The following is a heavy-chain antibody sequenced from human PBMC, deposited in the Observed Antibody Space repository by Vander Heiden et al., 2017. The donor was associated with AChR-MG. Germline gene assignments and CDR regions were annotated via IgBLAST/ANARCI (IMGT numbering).Heavy chain of an antibody. Sequence: QVQLQESGPGLVKPSGTLSLTCAVPGGSISSSNWWSWVRQPPGKGLEWIGEIYHSGSTNYNPSLKSRVTISVDKSKNQFSLKLSSVTAADTAVYYCASGLDPSADYYYYMDVWGKGTTVTVSS. CDR3: ASGLDPSADYYYYMDV. D-gene: IGHD1-1*01. CDR1: GGSISSSNW. V-gene: IGHV4-4*02. CDR2: IYHSGST. J-gene: IGHJ6*03.